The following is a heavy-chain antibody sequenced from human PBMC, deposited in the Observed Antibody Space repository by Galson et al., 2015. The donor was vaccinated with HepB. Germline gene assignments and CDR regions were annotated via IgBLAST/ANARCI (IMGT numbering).Heavy chain of an antibody. V-gene: IGHV3-9*01. CDR3: AKRSAAGPGLGGGAFDI. CDR2: ISWNSGSI. CDR1: GFTFDDYA. Sequence: SLRLSCAASGFTFDDYAMHWVRHAPGKGLEWVSGISWNSGSIGYADSVKGRFTISRDNAKNSLYLQMNSLRAEDTASYYCAKRSAAGPGLGGGAFDIWGQGTMVTVSS. J-gene: IGHJ3*02. D-gene: IGHD6-13*01.